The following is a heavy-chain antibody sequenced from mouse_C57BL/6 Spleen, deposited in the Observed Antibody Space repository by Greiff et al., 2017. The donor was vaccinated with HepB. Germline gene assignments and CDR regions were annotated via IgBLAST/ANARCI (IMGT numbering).Heavy chain of an antibody. Sequence: EVMLVESEGGLVQPGSSMKLSCTASGLTFSDYYMAWVRQVPEKGLEWVANINYDGSSTYYLDSLKSRSIISRDTAQNILYLQMSRLKSEDTATYYCAREDYGSSYAFDYWGQGTTLTVSS. D-gene: IGHD1-1*01. CDR3: AREDYGSSYAFDY. J-gene: IGHJ2*01. V-gene: IGHV5-16*01. CDR2: INYDGSST. CDR1: GLTFSDYY.